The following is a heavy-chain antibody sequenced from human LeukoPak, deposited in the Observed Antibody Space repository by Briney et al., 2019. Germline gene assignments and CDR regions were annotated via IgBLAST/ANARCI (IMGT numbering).Heavy chain of an antibody. CDR2: IYHSGST. Sequence: SGTLSLTCAVSGVSISSSNWWSWVRQPPGKGLEWIGEIYHSGSTNYNPSLKSRVTISVDKSKNQFSLKLSSVTAADTAVYYCARDVGPAAGTLGAFDIWGQGTMVTVSS. J-gene: IGHJ3*02. V-gene: IGHV4-4*02. D-gene: IGHD6-13*01. CDR3: ARDVGPAAGTLGAFDI. CDR1: GVSISSSNW.